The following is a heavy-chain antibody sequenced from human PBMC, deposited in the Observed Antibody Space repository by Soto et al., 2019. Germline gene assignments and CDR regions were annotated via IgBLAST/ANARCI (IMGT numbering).Heavy chain of an antibody. Sequence: GGSLRLSCAASGFTFSGYAMSWVRQAPGKGLEWVSAISGSGGSTYYADSVKGRFTISRDNSKNTLYLQMNSLRAEDTAVYYCAKDGRGIYDFWSGYSYYGMDVWGQGTTVTVSS. V-gene: IGHV3-23*01. CDR2: ISGSGGST. D-gene: IGHD3-3*01. CDR3: AKDGRGIYDFWSGYSYYGMDV. CDR1: GFTFSGYA. J-gene: IGHJ6*02.